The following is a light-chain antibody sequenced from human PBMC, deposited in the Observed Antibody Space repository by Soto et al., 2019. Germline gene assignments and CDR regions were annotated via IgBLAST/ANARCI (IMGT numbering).Light chain of an antibody. J-gene: IGKJ5*01. CDR3: QQYDNKPPIT. Sequence: EIVMTQSPATLPVSPGERATLSCRASQSVSTNLAWYQQKPGQAPRLLIYATSTRATGIPDRFTGSGSGTEFTLTISSLQSEDFAVYHCQQYDNKPPITFGQETRLEIK. V-gene: IGKV3-15*01. CDR2: ATS. CDR1: QSVSTN.